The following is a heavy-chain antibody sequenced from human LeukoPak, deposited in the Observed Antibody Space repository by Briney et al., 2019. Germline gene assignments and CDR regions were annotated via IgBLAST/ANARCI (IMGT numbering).Heavy chain of an antibody. V-gene: IGHV4-39*07. Sequence: PSETLSLTCTVSGGSISSSSYYWGWIRQPPGKGLEWIGEIYHSGSTNSNPSLKSRVTISVDKSKNQFSLKLSSVTAADTAVYYCARGLGDGNNLYYFDYWGQGTLVTVSS. CDR1: GGSISSSSYY. J-gene: IGHJ4*02. D-gene: IGHD5-24*01. CDR3: ARGLGDGNNLYYFDY. CDR2: IYHSGST.